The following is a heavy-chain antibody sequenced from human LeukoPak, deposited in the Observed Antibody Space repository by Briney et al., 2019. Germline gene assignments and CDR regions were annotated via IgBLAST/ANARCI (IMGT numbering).Heavy chain of an antibody. V-gene: IGHV3-21*01. D-gene: IGHD5-18*01. CDR1: GFSFSDYS. CDR3: AREYTAMAYDY. Sequence: GGSLRLSCVASGFSFSDYSMNWVRQPPGKGLEWVSSISSTSKYIYYADSVKGRFTISRDNAKNSLFLQMNNLRVDDSAVYYCAREYTAMAYDYWGQGNLVTVSS. J-gene: IGHJ4*02. CDR2: ISSTSKYI.